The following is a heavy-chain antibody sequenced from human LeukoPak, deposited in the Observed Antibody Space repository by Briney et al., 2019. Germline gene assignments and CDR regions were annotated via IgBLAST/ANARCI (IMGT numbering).Heavy chain of an antibody. Sequence: SETLSLTCTVSDGSISSYYWSWIRQPAGKGLEWIGRIYISGNTNYNPSLKSRVTMSVDTSKNQFSLKLSSVTAADTAVYYCARGSDYYYGMDVWGQGTTVTVSS. CDR1: DGSISSYY. V-gene: IGHV4-4*07. CDR3: ARGSDYYYGMDV. J-gene: IGHJ6*02. CDR2: IYISGNT.